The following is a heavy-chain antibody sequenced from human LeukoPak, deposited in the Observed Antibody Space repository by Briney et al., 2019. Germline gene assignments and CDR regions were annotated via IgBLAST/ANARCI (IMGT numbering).Heavy chain of an antibody. CDR2: IYPGDSDT. J-gene: IGHJ4*02. CDR1: GYSFTSYW. V-gene: IGHV5-51*01. CDR3: AGQLSGSRFLEWLYDY. D-gene: IGHD3-3*01. Sequence: GESLKISCQGSGYSFTSYWIAWVRQMPGKGLEWVGNIYPGDSDTRYSPSFQGQVTISADKSISTAYLQWSSLKASDTAMYYYAGQLSGSRFLEWLYDYWGQGTLVTVSS.